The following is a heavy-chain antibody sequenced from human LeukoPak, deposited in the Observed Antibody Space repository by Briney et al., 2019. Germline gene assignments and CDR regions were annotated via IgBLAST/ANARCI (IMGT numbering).Heavy chain of an antibody. Sequence: SETLSLTCTVSGYSISSGYYWGWIRQPPGKGLEWIGSIYYNEKTYYNPSLKSRVTISLDTSKNQFSLKLSSVTAADTAVYYCARRTYYHNRGEGFDIWGQGTMVTVSS. D-gene: IGHD2-21*01. CDR2: IYYNEKT. CDR3: ARRTYYHNRGEGFDI. V-gene: IGHV4-38-2*02. J-gene: IGHJ3*02. CDR1: GYSISSGYY.